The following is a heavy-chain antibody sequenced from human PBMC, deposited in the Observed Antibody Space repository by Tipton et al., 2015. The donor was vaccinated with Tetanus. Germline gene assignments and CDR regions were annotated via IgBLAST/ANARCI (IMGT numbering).Heavy chain of an antibody. CDR2: IRDNGNS. CDR1: GGSISRYY. J-gene: IGHJ4*02. Sequence: TLSLTCTISGGSISRYYWAWIRQRSGKGLEWIGHIRDNGNSYANPSLSGRVTMSVDTRKNQFSLNLTSVSVADTATYYRARGTFYAFDFWGQGVQVTVSS. D-gene: IGHD2/OR15-2a*01. CDR3: ARGTFYAFDF. V-gene: IGHV4-59*06.